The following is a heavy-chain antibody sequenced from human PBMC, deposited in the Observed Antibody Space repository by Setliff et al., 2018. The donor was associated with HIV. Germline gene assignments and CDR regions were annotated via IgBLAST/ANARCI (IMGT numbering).Heavy chain of an antibody. CDR2: IIPIFGTA. V-gene: IGHV1-69*13. Sequence: SVKVSCKASGGIFSSYAINWVRQAPGQGLEWMGGIIPIFGTANYAQKFQGRLTIPADESLTTAYMELSSLTSEDTAVYYCARPTTEGDYYDSSGYLSGAFDIWGQGTMVTVSS. J-gene: IGHJ3*02. D-gene: IGHD3-22*01. CDR1: GGIFSSYA. CDR3: ARPTTEGDYYDSSGYLSGAFDI.